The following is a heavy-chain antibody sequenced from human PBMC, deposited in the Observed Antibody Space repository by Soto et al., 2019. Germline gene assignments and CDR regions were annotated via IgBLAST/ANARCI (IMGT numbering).Heavy chain of an antibody. J-gene: IGHJ6*02. Sequence: LSLTCTVSGGSISSGGYYWSWIRQHPGKGLEWIGYIYYSGSTYYNPSLKSRVTISVDTSKNQFSLKLSSVTAADTAVYYCARSHYCSGGSCYFLGPYGMDVWRQRTTVTVSS. CDR2: IYYSGST. D-gene: IGHD2-15*01. CDR3: ARSHYCSGGSCYFLGPYGMDV. V-gene: IGHV4-31*03. CDR1: GGSISSGGYY.